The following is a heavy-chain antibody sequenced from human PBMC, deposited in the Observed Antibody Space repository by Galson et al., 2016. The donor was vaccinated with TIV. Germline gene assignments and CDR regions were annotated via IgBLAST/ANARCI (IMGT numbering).Heavy chain of an antibody. V-gene: IGHV1-69*13. CDR1: GVTFSLHA. Sequence: SVKVSCKASGVTFSLHAISWVRQAPGQGLEWMGGIIPMFGTANYAQKFQGRATITADESTNTAYMELSSLRSEDAAVYYCARPREGGQHRHYYSMDVWGQGTTITVSS. CDR2: IIPMFGTA. J-gene: IGHJ6*02. CDR3: ARPREGGQHRHYYSMDV. D-gene: IGHD1-14*01.